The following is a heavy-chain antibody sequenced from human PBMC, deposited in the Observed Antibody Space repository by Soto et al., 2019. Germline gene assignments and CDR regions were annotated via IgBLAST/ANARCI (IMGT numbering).Heavy chain of an antibody. Sequence: EVHLVESGGGFIYPGGSLRLSCAASGLTISNAWMNWVRQAPGKGLEWVGRIKTNNEGGTTDYAAAVKGRVTVSRDDSKNTLYLQMNSLKTEDPAVYDCTTGSVEGVWGQGTTVTVSS. D-gene: IGHD2-15*01. CDR2: IKTNNEGGTT. CDR3: TTGSVEGV. J-gene: IGHJ6*02. CDR1: GLTISNAW. V-gene: IGHV3-15*07.